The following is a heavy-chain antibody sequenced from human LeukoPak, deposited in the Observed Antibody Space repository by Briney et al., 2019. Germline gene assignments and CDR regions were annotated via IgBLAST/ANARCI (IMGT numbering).Heavy chain of an antibody. CDR2: IYHSGST. D-gene: IGHD3-22*01. CDR1: GGSISSSNW. Sequence: PSETLSLTCAVSGGSISSSNWWSWVRQPPGKGLGWIGEIYHSGSTNYNPSLKSRVTISVDKSKNQFSLKLSSVTAADTAVYYCARGVNYNDSSGPISWGQGTLVTVSS. CDR3: ARGVNYNDSSGPIS. V-gene: IGHV4-4*02. J-gene: IGHJ4*02.